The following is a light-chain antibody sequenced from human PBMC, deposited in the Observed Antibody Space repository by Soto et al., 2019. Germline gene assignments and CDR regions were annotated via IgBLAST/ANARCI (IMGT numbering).Light chain of an antibody. CDR3: QQYNNWPTWT. Sequence: MTKTPYTRSVSPGDRVTLSCRTSHSVGTNLAWYQQKPGQAPRLLIYGASARATDVPVRFSGSGSGTEFTLTISSLHSEHFAIYYRQQYNNWPTWTFGQGTKVDIK. CDR1: HSVGTN. J-gene: IGKJ1*01. V-gene: IGKV3-15*01. CDR2: GAS.